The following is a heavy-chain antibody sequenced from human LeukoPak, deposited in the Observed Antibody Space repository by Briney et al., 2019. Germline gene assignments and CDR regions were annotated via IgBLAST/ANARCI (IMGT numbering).Heavy chain of an antibody. CDR3: ARVTRWFGEFYGMDV. D-gene: IGHD3-10*01. CDR2: INPNSGGT. CDR1: GYTFTSYD. Sequence: ASVKVSCKASGYTFTSYDINWVRQAPGQGLEWMGWINPNSGGTNYAQKFQGRVTMTRDTSISTAYMELSRLRSDDTAVYYCARVTRWFGEFYGMDVWGQGTTVTVSS. V-gene: IGHV1-2*02. J-gene: IGHJ6*02.